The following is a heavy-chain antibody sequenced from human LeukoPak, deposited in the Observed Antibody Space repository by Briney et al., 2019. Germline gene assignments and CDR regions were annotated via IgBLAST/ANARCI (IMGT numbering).Heavy chain of an antibody. Sequence: PSETLSLTCTVSGSSYYWSWIRQPPGTGLEWIGYISYSGSTDYNPSLKSRVTILVDTSKNQVSLTLTSVTAADTAVYYCARGGAALDYWGQGTLVTVSS. V-gene: IGHV4-59*01. CDR1: GSSYY. J-gene: IGHJ4*02. CDR2: ISYSGST. D-gene: IGHD1-26*01. CDR3: ARGGAALDY.